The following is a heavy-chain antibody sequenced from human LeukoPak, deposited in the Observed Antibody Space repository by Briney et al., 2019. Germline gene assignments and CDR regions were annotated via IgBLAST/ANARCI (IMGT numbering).Heavy chain of an antibody. Sequence: EASVKVSCKASGYTFTGYYMHWVRQAPGQGLEWMGWINPNSGGTNYAQKFQGWVTMTRDTSISTAYMELSRLRSDDTAVYYCAREGYDSSGYYSPISDYWGQGTLVTVSS. CDR3: AREGYDSSGYYSPISDY. J-gene: IGHJ4*02. V-gene: IGHV1-2*04. CDR2: INPNSGGT. CDR1: GYTFTGYY. D-gene: IGHD3-22*01.